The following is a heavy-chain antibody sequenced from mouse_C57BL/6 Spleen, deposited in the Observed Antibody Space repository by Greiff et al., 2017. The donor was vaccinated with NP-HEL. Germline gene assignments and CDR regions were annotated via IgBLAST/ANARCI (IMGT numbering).Heavy chain of an antibody. CDR2: IYPGDGDT. Sequence: QVQLKESGAELVKPGASVKISCKASGYAFSSYWMNWVKQRPGKGLEWIGQIYPGDGDTNYNGKFKGKATLTADKSSSTAYMQLRSLTSEDSAVYFCAREGGYAMDYWGQGTSVTVSS. CDR3: AREGGYAMDY. V-gene: IGHV1-80*01. CDR1: GYAFSSYW. J-gene: IGHJ4*01.